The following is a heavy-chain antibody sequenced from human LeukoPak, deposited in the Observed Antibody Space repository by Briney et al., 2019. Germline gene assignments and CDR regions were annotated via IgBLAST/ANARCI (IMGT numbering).Heavy chain of an antibody. V-gene: IGHV4-30-4*01. J-gene: IGHJ4*02. CDR2: IYYSGST. D-gene: IGHD3-3*01. CDR1: GGSISSGDYY. Sequence: SQTLSLTCTVSGGSISSGDYYWSWIRQPPGKGLEWIGYIYYSGSTYYNPPLKSRITISIDTSKNQFSLKLSSVTAADTAVYYCSTTYYDFWSGIRGWGQGTLVTVSS. CDR3: STTYYDFWSGIRG.